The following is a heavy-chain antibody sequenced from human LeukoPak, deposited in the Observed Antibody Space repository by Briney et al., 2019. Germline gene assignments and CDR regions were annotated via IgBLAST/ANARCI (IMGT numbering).Heavy chain of an antibody. Sequence: PGGSLRLSCAASGFTFSSYAMHWVRQAPGKGLEWVAVISYDGSNKYYADSVKGRFTISRDNSKNTLYLQMNSLRAEDTAVYYCARDRPEWLRGGSYMAGCGERSTVTASS. V-gene: IGHV3-30-3*01. J-gene: IGHJ6*01. CDR2: ISYDGSNK. D-gene: IGHD3-3*01. CDR1: GFTFSSYA. CDR3: ARDRPEWLRGGSYMAG.